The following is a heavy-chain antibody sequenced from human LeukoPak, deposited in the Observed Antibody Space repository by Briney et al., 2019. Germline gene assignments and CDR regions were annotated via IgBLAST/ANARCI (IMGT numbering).Heavy chain of an antibody. Sequence: PGGSLRLSCAASGFTLSSYTMKWVRQAPGKGLEWVSSISSSSTYLDYADSLKGRFTISRDNAKNSLYLQMNSLRAEDTAVYYCARRSYCGGDCYGSDAFDIWGQGTMVTGSS. J-gene: IGHJ3*02. V-gene: IGHV3-21*01. CDR1: GFTLSSYT. CDR2: ISSSSTYL. CDR3: ARRSYCGGDCYGSDAFDI. D-gene: IGHD2-21*02.